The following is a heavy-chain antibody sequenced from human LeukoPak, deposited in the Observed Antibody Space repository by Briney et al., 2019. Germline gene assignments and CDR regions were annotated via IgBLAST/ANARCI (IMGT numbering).Heavy chain of an antibody. CDR3: ARQYCSGGSCYLDYFDY. Sequence: PGGSLRLSCAASGFTVSSKYMSWVRQAPGKGLEWVSVIYSGGSTYYADSVKGRFTISRHNSKNTLYLQMNSLRAEDTAVYYCARQYCSGGSCYLDYFDYWGQGTLVTVSS. V-gene: IGHV3-53*04. D-gene: IGHD2-15*01. CDR2: IYSGGST. J-gene: IGHJ4*02. CDR1: GFTVSSKY.